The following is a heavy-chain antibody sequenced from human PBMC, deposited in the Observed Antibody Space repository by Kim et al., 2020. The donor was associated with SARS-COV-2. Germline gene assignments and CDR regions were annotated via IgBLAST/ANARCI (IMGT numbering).Heavy chain of an antibody. CDR1: GGSISSYY. D-gene: IGHD6-19*01. Sequence: SETLSLTCTVSGGSISSYYWSWIRQPPGKGLEWIGYIYYSGSTNYNPSLKSRVTISVDTSKNQFSLKLSSVTAADTAVYYCARVKSGWYGVVNWFDPWGQGTLVTVSP. CDR2: IYYSGST. V-gene: IGHV4-59*13. J-gene: IGHJ5*02. CDR3: ARVKSGWYGVVNWFDP.